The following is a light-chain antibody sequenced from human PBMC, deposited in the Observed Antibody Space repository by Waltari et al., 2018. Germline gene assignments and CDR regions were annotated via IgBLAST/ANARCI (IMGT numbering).Light chain of an antibody. CDR2: RGD. CDR3: AAWDDSLNGRWV. V-gene: IGLV1-44*01. Sequence: QSVLTQPPYASGTPGQGVTISCSEGAYNIGHHVVQRYQQVPGKAPKLLIDRGDLRPAGVPDRVSGSKSGTSASLAISGLQSEDEADYYCAAWDDSLNGRWVFGGGTKVTVL. CDR1: AYNIGHHV. J-gene: IGLJ3*02.